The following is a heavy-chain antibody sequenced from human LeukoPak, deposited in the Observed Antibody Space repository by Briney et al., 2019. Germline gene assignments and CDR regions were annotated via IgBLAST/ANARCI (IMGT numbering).Heavy chain of an antibody. CDR3: ARGGRISTLA. J-gene: IGHJ5*02. CDR2: IIPIFGTA. Sequence: SVNASCKASGGTFSSYAISWVRQAPGQGLEWMGGIIPIFGTANYAQKFQGRVTITADESTSTAYMELSSLRSEDTAVYYCARGGRISTLAWGQGTLVTVSS. CDR1: GGTFSSYA. D-gene: IGHD2-15*01. V-gene: IGHV1-69*13.